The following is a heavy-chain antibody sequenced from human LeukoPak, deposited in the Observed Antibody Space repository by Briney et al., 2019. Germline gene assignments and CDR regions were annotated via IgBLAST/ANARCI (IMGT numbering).Heavy chain of an antibody. D-gene: IGHD3-10*01. Sequence: GGSLRLSCAASRFTFRDYWMSWVRQAPGKGLEWVSVIYSGGSTYYAGSVKGRFTISRDNSKNTLYLQMNSLRAEDTAVYYCAKDYLFRPDYYYYYMDVWGKGTTVSVSS. CDR2: IYSGGST. V-gene: IGHV3-66*02. CDR1: RFTFRDYW. J-gene: IGHJ6*03. CDR3: AKDYLFRPDYYYYYMDV.